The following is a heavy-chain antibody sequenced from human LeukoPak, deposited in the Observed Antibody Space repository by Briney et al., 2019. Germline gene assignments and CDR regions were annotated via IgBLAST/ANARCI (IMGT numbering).Heavy chain of an antibody. V-gene: IGHV3-7*04. CDR2: TNQDGGDK. D-gene: IGHD3-10*01. Sequence: GGSLRLSCAASGFTFSHYWMTWVRQAPGKGLEWVAKTNQDGGDKYYVGSVKGRLTISRDNAKNSLYLQMNSLRAEDTAVYYWARIDGGGYFEYWGQGTLVTDSS. J-gene: IGHJ4*02. CDR1: GFTFSHYW. CDR3: ARIDGGGYFEY.